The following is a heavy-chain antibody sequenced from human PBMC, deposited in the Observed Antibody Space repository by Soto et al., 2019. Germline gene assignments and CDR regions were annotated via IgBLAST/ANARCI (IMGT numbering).Heavy chain of an antibody. J-gene: IGHJ3*02. CDR3: AREYCSGGSCYRDVFDI. D-gene: IGHD2-15*01. Sequence: SETLSLTCSVSGGSISSYYWSWIRQPPGKGLEWIGYIHYSGSTNYNPSLKSRVTISVDTSKNQFSLKPSSVTAADTAVYYCAREYCSGGSCYRDVFDIWGQGTMVTVSS. CDR2: IHYSGST. CDR1: GGSISSYY. V-gene: IGHV4-59*01.